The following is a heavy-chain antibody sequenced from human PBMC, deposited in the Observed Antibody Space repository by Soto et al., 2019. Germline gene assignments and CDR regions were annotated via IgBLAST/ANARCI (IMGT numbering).Heavy chain of an antibody. CDR3: ARHGYNYGGVYFDY. V-gene: IGHV3-66*04. Sequence: EVQLVESGGGLVQPGGSLRLSCAASGVTVSSNYMSWVRQAPGKGLEWVSVIYSGGSTYYADSVKGRFTISRDNSKNTLYLKMNSLRAGDTAVYYCARHGYNYGGVYFDYGGQGTLVTVSS. D-gene: IGHD5-18*01. CDR2: IYSGGST. J-gene: IGHJ4*02. CDR1: GVTVSSNY.